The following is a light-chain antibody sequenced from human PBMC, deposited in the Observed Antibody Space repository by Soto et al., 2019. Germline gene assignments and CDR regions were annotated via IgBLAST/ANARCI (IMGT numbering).Light chain of an antibody. CDR3: CSYAGSSTLV. Sequence: QSVLTQPASVSGSPGQSITISCTGTSSDVGSYNLVSWYQQHPGKAPKVMIYEGSKRPSGVSIRFSGSKSGNTASLTISGLQAEDEADYYCCSYAGSSTLVFGGGTKLTVL. CDR2: EGS. V-gene: IGLV2-23*01. J-gene: IGLJ2*01. CDR1: SSDVGSYNL.